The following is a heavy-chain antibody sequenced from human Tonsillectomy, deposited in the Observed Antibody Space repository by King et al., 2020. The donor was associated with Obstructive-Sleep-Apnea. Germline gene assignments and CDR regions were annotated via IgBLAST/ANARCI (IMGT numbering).Heavy chain of an antibody. D-gene: IGHD5-18*01. V-gene: IGHV4-59*08. CDR2: MFYSGST. CDR3: ARHAGGTAMIWYYFDY. J-gene: IGHJ4*02. CDR1: SGSISSSY. Sequence: VQLQESGPGLVKPSETLSLTCTVSSGSISSSYWSWIRQYPGKGLEWIGYMFYSGSTNYNPSLKSRVTISVDTSNHQFSLKLRSVTAADTAVYYCARHAGGTAMIWYYFDYWGQGTLVTVSS.